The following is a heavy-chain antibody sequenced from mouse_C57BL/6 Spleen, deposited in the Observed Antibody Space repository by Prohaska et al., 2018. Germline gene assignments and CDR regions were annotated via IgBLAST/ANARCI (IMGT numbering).Heavy chain of an antibody. V-gene: IGHV1-18*01. CDR3: ARSGYSNYAMDY. J-gene: IGHJ4*01. CDR2: INPNNGGT. Sequence: SVKIPCKASGYTFTDYNMDWVKQSHGKSLEWLGDINPNNGGTIYNQKFKGKATLTVDKSSSTAYMELRSLTSEDTAAYYCARSGYSNYAMDYWGQGTSVTVSS. CDR1: GYTFTDYN. D-gene: IGHD2-5*01.